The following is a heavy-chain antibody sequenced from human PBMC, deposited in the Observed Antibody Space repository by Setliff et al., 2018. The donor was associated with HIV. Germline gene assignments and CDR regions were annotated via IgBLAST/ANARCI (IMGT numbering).Heavy chain of an antibody. Sequence: RASVKVSCKASGYTFSYAMHWVRQAPGQRLEWMGWINAGNGNTKYSQKFQGGVTITRDTSASTAYMELSSLRSEDTAVYYCASIDCGGDCYSYYYYGMDVWGQGTTVTVSS. J-gene: IGHJ6*02. CDR2: INAGNGNT. CDR3: ASIDCGGDCYSYYYYGMDV. V-gene: IGHV1-3*01. CDR1: GYTFSYA. D-gene: IGHD2-21*02.